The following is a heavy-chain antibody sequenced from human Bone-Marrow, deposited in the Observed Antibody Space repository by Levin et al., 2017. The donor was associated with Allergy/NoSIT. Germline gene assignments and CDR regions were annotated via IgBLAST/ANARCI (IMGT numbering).Heavy chain of an antibody. J-gene: IGHJ4*02. Sequence: PGGSLRLSCATSGFTFGDYGMNWFRQAPGKGLEWLGFIRSQPYGGTAEYAASVKGRFTISRDDSKNIAYLQMNSLKTEDTAVYYCGRGVGGYCTGGSCYEDYWGQGTLVTVSS. CDR1: GFTFGDYG. D-gene: IGHD2-15*01. CDR3: GRGVGGYCTGGSCYEDY. V-gene: IGHV3-49*03. CDR2: IRSQPYGGTA.